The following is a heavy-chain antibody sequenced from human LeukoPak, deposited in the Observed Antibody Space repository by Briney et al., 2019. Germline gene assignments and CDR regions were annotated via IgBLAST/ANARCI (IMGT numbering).Heavy chain of an antibody. V-gene: IGHV3-21*01. J-gene: IGHJ6*02. D-gene: IGHD6-13*01. CDR2: NSSSSSYI. Sequence: GGSLRLSCAASGFTFSSYNMNWVRQAPGKGLEWVSSNSSSSSYIYYADSVKGRFTFSRDNAKNSLYLQMNSLRAEDTAVYYCARDKIAAAGTDYYYGMDVWGQGTTVTVSS. CDR3: ARDKIAAAGTDYYYGMDV. CDR1: GFTFSSYN.